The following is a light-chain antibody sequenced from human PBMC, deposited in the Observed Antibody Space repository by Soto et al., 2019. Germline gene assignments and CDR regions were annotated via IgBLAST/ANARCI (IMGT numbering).Light chain of an antibody. CDR2: DAS. CDR1: QSISSW. Sequence: DIQITQSPSTLSASVGDRVTITCRASQSISSWLAWYQQKPGKAPKLLIYDASSLESGAPSRFSGSGSGTEFTLTINSLQPDDLATYYCQQYNTFWTFGQGTKVDIK. CDR3: QQYNTFWT. V-gene: IGKV1-5*01. J-gene: IGKJ1*01.